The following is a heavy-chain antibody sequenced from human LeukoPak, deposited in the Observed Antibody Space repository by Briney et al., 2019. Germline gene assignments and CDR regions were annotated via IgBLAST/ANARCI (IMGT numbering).Heavy chain of an antibody. CDR2: ISAYNGNT. D-gene: IGHD2-15*01. CDR1: GYTFTSYV. CDR3: PRDQGYCSGGSCYYIAY. Sequence: GASVKVSCKASGYTFTSYVISWVRQAPGQGLEWMGWISAYNGNTNYPQKLQGRVTITTDTSTSTAHLEPRTLRSDAPAVPYCPRDQGYCSGGSCYYIAYWGQGTLVTVSS. J-gene: IGHJ4*02. V-gene: IGHV1-18*01.